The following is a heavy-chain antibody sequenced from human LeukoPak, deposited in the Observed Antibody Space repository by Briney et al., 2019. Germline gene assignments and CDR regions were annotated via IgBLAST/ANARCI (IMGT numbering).Heavy chain of an antibody. CDR3: ARDSAAAAGTIH. V-gene: IGHV4-59*12. Sequence: PSETLSLTCTVSGGSISSYYWSWIRQPPWKGLEWIGYIYYSGSTNYNPSLKSRVTISVDTSKNQFSLKLSSVTAADTAVYYCARDSAAAAGTIHWGQGTLVTVSP. CDR1: GGSISSYY. D-gene: IGHD6-13*01. CDR2: IYYSGST. J-gene: IGHJ4*02.